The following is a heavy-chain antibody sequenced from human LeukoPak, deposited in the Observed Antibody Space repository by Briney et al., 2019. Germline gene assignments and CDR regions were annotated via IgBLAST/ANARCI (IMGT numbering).Heavy chain of an antibody. CDR3: ASCASGDCYSGEGYFDY. CDR1: GGTFGSYA. D-gene: IGHD2-21*02. J-gene: IGHJ4*02. Sequence: SVKVSCKASGGTFGSYAISWVRQAPGQGLEWMGRIIPILGIANYAQKFQGRVTITADKSTSTAYMELGSLRSEDTAVYYCASCASGDCYSGEGYFDYWGQGTLVTVSS. V-gene: IGHV1-69*04. CDR2: IIPILGIA.